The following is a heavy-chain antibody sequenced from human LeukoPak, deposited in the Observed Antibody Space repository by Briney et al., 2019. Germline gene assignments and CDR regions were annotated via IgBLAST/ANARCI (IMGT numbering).Heavy chain of an antibody. V-gene: IGHV4-59*01. D-gene: IGHD3-9*01. Sequence: SETLSLTCTVSGGSISSYYWSWIRQPPGKGLEWIGYVYYSGSTNYNPSLKSRVTISVDTSKNQFSLKLSSVTAADTAVYYCARGGKYYDILTGYSYSYWFDPWGQGTLVTVSS. CDR1: GGSISSYY. CDR2: VYYSGST. J-gene: IGHJ5*02. CDR3: ARGGKYYDILTGYSYSYWFDP.